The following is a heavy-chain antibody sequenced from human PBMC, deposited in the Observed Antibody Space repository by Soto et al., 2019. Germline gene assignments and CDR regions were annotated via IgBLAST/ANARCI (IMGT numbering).Heavy chain of an antibody. CDR3: ARARKRYYDSSGYYAYYYYGMDV. J-gene: IGHJ6*02. Sequence: GASVKVSCKASGGTFSSYAISWVRQAPGQGLEWMGGIIPIFGTANYAQKFQGRVTVTADKSTSTAYMELSSLRSEDTAVYYCARARKRYYDSSGYYAYYYYGMDVWGQGTTVTVYS. V-gene: IGHV1-69*06. CDR1: GGTFSSYA. CDR2: IIPIFGTA. D-gene: IGHD3-22*01.